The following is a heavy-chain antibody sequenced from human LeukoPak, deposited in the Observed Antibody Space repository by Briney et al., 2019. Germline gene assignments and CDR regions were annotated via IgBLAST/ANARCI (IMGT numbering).Heavy chain of an antibody. V-gene: IGHV3-73*01. D-gene: IGHD3-3*01. CDR2: IRSKANSYAT. CDR3: TRTRITIFGVVTIFDY. CDR1: GFTFSGSA. J-gene: IGHJ4*02. Sequence: GGSLKLSCAASGFTFSGSAMHWVRQASGKGLEWVGRIRSKANSYATAYAASVKGRFTISRDDSKNTAYLQMNSLKTEDTAVYYCTRTRITIFGVVTIFDYWGQGTLVTVSS.